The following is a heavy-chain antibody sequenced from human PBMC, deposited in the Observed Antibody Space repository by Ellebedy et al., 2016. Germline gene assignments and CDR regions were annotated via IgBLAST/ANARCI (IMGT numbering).Heavy chain of an antibody. Sequence: GGSLRLSCKGSGYSFTSYWISWVRQMPGKGLEWMGRIDPSDSYTNYSPSLQGHVTISADKSISTAYLQWSSMKASDTAMYYCARLGIAARGVLLDAFDIWGQGTMVTVSS. CDR2: IDPSDSYT. D-gene: IGHD6-6*01. J-gene: IGHJ3*02. V-gene: IGHV5-10-1*01. CDR3: ARLGIAARGVLLDAFDI. CDR1: GYSFTSYW.